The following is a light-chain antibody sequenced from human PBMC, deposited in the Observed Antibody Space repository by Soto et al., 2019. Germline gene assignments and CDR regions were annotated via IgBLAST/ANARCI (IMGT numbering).Light chain of an antibody. J-gene: IGKJ1*01. CDR3: QQYNGYWT. CDR2: DVS. V-gene: IGKV1-5*01. CDR1: QSITTW. Sequence: PSTVSAYVGDSVTITCRASQSITTWLAWYQQRPGKAPKLLIYDVSSLQSGVPSRFSGSGSGTEFTLTISSLQPDDFATYYCQQYNGYWTFGQGTKVDIK.